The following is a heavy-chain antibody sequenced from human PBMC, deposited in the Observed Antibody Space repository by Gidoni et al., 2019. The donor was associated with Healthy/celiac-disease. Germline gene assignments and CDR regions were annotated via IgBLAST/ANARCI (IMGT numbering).Heavy chain of an antibody. D-gene: IGHD6-13*01. Sequence: EVQLLESGGGLVQPGGSLRLSCAASGFTFSSHAMSWVRQAPGKGLEWVSAISGSGGSKYYADSVKGRFTISRDNSKNTLYLQMNSLRAEDTAVYYCAKDQRRGSWYGRVSENWFDPWGQGTLVTVSS. J-gene: IGHJ5*02. V-gene: IGHV3-23*01. CDR3: AKDQRRGSWYGRVSENWFDP. CDR2: ISGSGGSK. CDR1: GFTFSSHA.